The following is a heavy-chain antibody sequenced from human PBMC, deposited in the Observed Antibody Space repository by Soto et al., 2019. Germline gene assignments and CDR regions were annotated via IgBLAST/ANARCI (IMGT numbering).Heavy chain of an antibody. Sequence: SESLSLPCPFSGCSISTYYWSWIRQPAGKGLEWIGHIYTSGKTNYNPSLKSRITMSADTSRNQISLRLRSVTAADTAVYFCARGGRTSETDWFDPWGQGTLVTVSS. CDR2: IYTSGKT. CDR1: GCSISTYY. V-gene: IGHV4-4*07. J-gene: IGHJ5*02. CDR3: ARGGRTSETDWFDP. D-gene: IGHD3-10*01.